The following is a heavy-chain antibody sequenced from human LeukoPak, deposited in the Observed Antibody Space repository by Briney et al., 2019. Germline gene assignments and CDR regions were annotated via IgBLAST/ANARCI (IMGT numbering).Heavy chain of an antibody. CDR2: IEQDGGEK. V-gene: IGHV3-7*01. J-gene: IGHJ3*02. Sequence: PGGSLRLSCAASGFTFSSYWMSWVRQAPGKGLEWVANIEQDGGEKNYVDSVKGRFTISRDNAKNSVFLQMNSLRVEDTSVYYCARNAFDIWGQGTMVSVSS. CDR3: ARNAFDI. CDR1: GFTFSSYW.